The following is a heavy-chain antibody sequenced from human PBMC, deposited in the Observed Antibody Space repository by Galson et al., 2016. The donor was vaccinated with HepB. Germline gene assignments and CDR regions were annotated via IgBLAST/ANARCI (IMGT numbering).Heavy chain of an antibody. CDR3: AIRAELCLYY. CDR2: TYYRSKWSN. CDR1: GDSVSSNSAA. Sequence: CAISGDSVSSNSAAWNWIRQSPSRGLEWLGRTYYRSKWSNDYAVSVKSRITINPDTSKNQFSLKLSSVTAADTAVYYCAIRAELCLYYWGHGTLVTVSS. J-gene: IGHJ4*01. D-gene: IGHD3-16*01. V-gene: IGHV6-1*01.